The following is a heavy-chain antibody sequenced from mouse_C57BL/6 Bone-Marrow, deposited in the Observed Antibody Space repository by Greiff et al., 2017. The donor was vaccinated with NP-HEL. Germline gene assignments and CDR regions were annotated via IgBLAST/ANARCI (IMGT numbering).Heavy chain of an antibody. J-gene: IGHJ1*03. D-gene: IGHD2-1*01. Sequence: EVQLQESGPGLVKPSQSLSLTCSVTGYSITSGYYWNWIRQFPGNKLEWMGYISYDGSNNYNPSLKNRISITRDTSKNQFFLKLNSVTTEDTATYYCARGCIYPFVWGTGTTVTVSS. CDR3: ARGCIYPFV. CDR1: GYSITSGYY. CDR2: ISYDGSN. V-gene: IGHV3-6*01.